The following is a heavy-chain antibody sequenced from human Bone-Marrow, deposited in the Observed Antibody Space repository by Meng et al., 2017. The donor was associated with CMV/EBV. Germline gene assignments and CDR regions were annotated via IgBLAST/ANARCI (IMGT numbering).Heavy chain of an antibody. CDR1: GFTFSNSD. CDR2: VSWNGSRT. V-gene: IGHV3-19*01. D-gene: IGHD5-18*01. Sequence: GGSLRLSCAASGFTFSNSDMNWVRQAPGKGLEWVSGVSWNGSRTHYADSVKGRFIISRDNSRNFLYQQMNSLRPEDMAVYYCAKDGGYSYVSYYYYYGMDVWGQGTTVTVSS. CDR3: AKDGGYSYVSYYYYYGMDV. J-gene: IGHJ6*02.